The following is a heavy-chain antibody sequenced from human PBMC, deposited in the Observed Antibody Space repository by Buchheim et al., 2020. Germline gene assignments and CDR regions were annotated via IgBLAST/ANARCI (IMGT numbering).Heavy chain of an antibody. CDR3: ARGREVSVGPAAYDF. V-gene: IGHV1-69*06. D-gene: IGHD2-2*01. Sequence: QVQLVQSGAEVKKPGSSVKVSCKASGGTFTYYGINWVRQVPGQGLEWMGGIVPVFGTADYAQRFQGRVTITADRSTTTVYMELTRLRSEDTALYFCARGREVSVGPAAYDFWGQGT. J-gene: IGHJ4*02. CDR1: GGTFTYYG. CDR2: IVPVFGTA.